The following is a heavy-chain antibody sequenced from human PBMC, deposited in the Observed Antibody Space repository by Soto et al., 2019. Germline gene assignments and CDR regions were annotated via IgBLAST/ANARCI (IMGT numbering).Heavy chain of an antibody. V-gene: IGHV3-23*01. D-gene: IGHD6-13*01. CDR1: GFTFSSYA. J-gene: IGHJ4*02. Sequence: GGSLRLSCAASGFTFSSYAMSCVRKPEGKGLEWVSAISGSGGSTYYADSVKGRFTISRDNSKNTLYLQMNSLRAEDTAVYYCAKGREQQLVDLYFDYWGQGTLVTVSS. CDR3: AKGREQQLVDLYFDY. CDR2: ISGSGGST.